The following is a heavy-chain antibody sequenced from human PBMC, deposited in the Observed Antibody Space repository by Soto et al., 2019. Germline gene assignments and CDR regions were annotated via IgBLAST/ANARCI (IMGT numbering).Heavy chain of an antibody. CDR3: AASDSITTTGDY. D-gene: IGHD1-20*01. CDR1: GYTFIAYY. V-gene: IGHV1-2*02. J-gene: IGHJ4*02. Sequence: ASVEVSCKASGYTFIAYYIHWVRQAPGQGLEWMGWVNPNRGGTSYAQKFQDRVTMTRDTSISTAYMELSRLSSDDTAVYYCAASDSITTTGDYWGQGTLVTVSS. CDR2: VNPNRGGT.